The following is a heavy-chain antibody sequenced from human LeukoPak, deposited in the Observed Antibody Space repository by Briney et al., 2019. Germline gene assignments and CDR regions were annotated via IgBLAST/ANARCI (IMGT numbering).Heavy chain of an antibody. CDR2: INPSGGT. D-gene: IGHD6-13*01. V-gene: IGHV1-46*01. J-gene: IGHJ4*02. CDR1: GYTFSIYN. Sequence: AASVKVSCKASGYTFSIYNMHWVRQAPGQGLEWMGIINPSGGTSYAQKLQGRITMTRDTSTSTLYMELSSLRSEDTAVYYCAREGVAGTGLDYWGQGTLVTVSS. CDR3: AREGVAGTGLDY.